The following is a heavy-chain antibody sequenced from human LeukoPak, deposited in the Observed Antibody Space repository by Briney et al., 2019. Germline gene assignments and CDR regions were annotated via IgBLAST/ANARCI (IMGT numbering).Heavy chain of an antibody. J-gene: IGHJ3*02. CDR2: IYSSSNSTYI. CDR1: GFTFSSFT. Sequence: GGSLRLSCAASGFTFSSFTMNWVRQALGKGLEWVASIYSSSNSTYIYYSDSVRFRFAIARYNAKNSLYLKMNSLRAEDTAVYYCARAGLDAFDIWGQGTMVTVSS. V-gene: IGHV3-21*01. CDR3: ARAGLDAFDI.